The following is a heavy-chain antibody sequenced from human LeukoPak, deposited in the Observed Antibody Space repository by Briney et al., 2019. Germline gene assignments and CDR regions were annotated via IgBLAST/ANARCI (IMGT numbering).Heavy chain of an antibody. CDR2: IYYSGST. D-gene: IGHD2-2*01. J-gene: IGHJ4*02. V-gene: IGHV4-59*01. CDR1: GGSISSYY. CDR3: ARGDCSSTSCPPDY. Sequence: SETLSLTCTVSGGSISSYYWSWIRQPPGKGLEWIGYIYYSGSTNYNPSLKSRVTISVDTSKNQFSLKLSSVTAADTAVYYCARGDCSSTSCPPDYWGQGTLVTVSS.